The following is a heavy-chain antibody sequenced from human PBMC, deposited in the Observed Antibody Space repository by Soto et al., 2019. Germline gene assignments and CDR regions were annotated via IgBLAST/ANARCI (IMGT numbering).Heavy chain of an antibody. CDR3: ARLTLEGGATSSIYYYYMDV. V-gene: IGHV4-39*01. D-gene: IGHD1-26*01. Sequence: PSETLSLTCTVSGGSISSSSYYWGWIRQPPGKGLEWIGSIYYSGSTYYNPSLKSRVTISVDTSKNQFSLKLSSVTAADTAVYYCARLTLEGGATSSIYYYYMDVRGKGTTVTVSS. CDR2: IYYSGST. J-gene: IGHJ6*03. CDR1: GGSISSSSYY.